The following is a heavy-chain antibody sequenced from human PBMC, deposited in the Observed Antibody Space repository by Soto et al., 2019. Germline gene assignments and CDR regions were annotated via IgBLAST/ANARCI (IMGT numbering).Heavy chain of an antibody. CDR1: GYTFINYA. V-gene: IGHV1-18*01. CDR3: ARVQRTRIAAAATF. D-gene: IGHD6-13*01. Sequence: QVQLVQSGAEVKKPGASVKVSCKASGYTFINYAITWVRQAPGQGLEWMGWISAYNGNTNYAQKLQGRVTMTTDTSTSTAYMELRSLRSDDTAVYYCARVQRTRIAAAATFWGQGTLVTVSS. CDR2: ISAYNGNT. J-gene: IGHJ4*02.